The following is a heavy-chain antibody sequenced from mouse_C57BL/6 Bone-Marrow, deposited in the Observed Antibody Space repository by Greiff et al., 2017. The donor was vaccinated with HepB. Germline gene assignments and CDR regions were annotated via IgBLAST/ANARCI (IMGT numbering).Heavy chain of an antibody. CDR2: IRSKSNNYAT. D-gene: IGHD2-5*01. CDR3: AGGYSNYDYAMDY. Sequence: EVQLVESGGGLVQPKGSLKLSCAASGFSFNTYAMNWVRQAPGKGLEWVARIRSKSNNYATYYADSVKDRFIISRDDSESMLYLQMNNLKTEDTAMYYCAGGYSNYDYAMDYWGQGTSVTVSS. CDR1: GFSFNTYA. V-gene: IGHV10-1*01. J-gene: IGHJ4*01.